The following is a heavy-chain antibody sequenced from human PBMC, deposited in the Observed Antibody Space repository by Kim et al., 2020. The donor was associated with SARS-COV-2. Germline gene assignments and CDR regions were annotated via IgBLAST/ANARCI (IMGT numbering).Heavy chain of an antibody. Sequence: GGSLRLSCAASGFTFSSYAMSWVRQAPGKGLEWVSAISGSGGSTYYADSVKGRFTISRDNSKNTLYLQMNSLRAEDTAVYYCAKDHPPSQFDWLSEYYFDYWGQGTLVTVSS. J-gene: IGHJ4*02. D-gene: IGHD3-9*01. CDR3: AKDHPPSQFDWLSEYYFDY. CDR1: GFTFSSYA. V-gene: IGHV3-23*01. CDR2: ISGSGGST.